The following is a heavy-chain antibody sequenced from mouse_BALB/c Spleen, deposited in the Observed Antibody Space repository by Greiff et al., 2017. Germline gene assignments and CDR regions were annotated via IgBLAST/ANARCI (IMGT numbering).Heavy chain of an antibody. D-gene: IGHD2-14*01. V-gene: IGHV2-2*02. Sequence: QVQLQQSGPGLVQPSQSLSITCTVSGFSLTSYGVHWVRQSPGKGLEWLGVIWSGGSTDYNAAFISSMSISKDNSKSQVFFKMNSLQANDTAIYYCARNDYRYDGNAMDYWGQGTSVTVSS. CDR2: IWSGGST. CDR1: GFSLTSYG. J-gene: IGHJ4*01. CDR3: ARNDYRYDGNAMDY.